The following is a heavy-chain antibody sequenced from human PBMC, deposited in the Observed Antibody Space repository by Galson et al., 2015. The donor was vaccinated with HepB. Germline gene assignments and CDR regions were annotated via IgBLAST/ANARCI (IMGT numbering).Heavy chain of an antibody. D-gene: IGHD3-16*01. CDR3: ARGARRGAWFDP. CDR2: IGTAGDT. V-gene: IGHV3-13*01. CDR1: GFTFSSYD. Sequence: SLRLSCAASGFTFSSYDMHWVRQATGKGLEWVSAIGTAGDTYYPGSVKGRFTISRENAKNSLYLQMNSLRAGDTAVYYCARGARRGAWFDPWGQGTLVTVPS. J-gene: IGHJ5*02.